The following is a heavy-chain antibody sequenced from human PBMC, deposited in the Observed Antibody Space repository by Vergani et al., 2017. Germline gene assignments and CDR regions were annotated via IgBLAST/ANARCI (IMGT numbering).Heavy chain of an antibody. V-gene: IGHV1-2*02. J-gene: IGHJ6*02. CDR2: INPNSGGT. CDR3: ARERRDILVVVAAIYGMDV. D-gene: IGHD2-15*01. CDR1: GYTFTGYY. Sequence: QVQLVQSGAEVKKPGASVKVSCKASGYTFTGYYMHWVRQAPGQGLEWIGWINPNSGGTNYTQKFQGRVTMTRDTSISTAYMELSRLRSDETAVYYCARERRDILVVVAAIYGMDVWGQGTTVTVSS.